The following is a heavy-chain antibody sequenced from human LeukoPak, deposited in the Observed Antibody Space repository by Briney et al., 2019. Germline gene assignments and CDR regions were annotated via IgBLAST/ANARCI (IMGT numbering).Heavy chain of an antibody. Sequence: SETLSLTCAVSGGSISSGGYSWSWIRQPPGKGLEWIGYIYHSGSTYYNPSLKSRVTISVDRSKNQFSLKLSSVTAADTAVYYCARLSSGHPYNWFDPWGQGTLVTVSS. CDR3: ARLSSGHPYNWFDP. CDR1: GGSISSGGYS. D-gene: IGHD3-22*01. J-gene: IGHJ5*02. V-gene: IGHV4-30-2*01. CDR2: IYHSGST.